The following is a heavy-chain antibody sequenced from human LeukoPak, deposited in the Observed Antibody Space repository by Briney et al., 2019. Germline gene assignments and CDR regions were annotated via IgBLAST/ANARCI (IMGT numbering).Heavy chain of an antibody. D-gene: IGHD2-2*01. CDR2: IDSSSGYI. Sequence: PGGSLRLSCAASGLTFSSSGMNWVRQAPGKGLEWVSFIDSSSGYIYYADSVKGRFTISRDNAKNSLYLQMSSLRAEDTAVYHCARGYCSGTSCFGAFDMWGQGTMVPVSS. CDR3: ARGYCSGTSCFGAFDM. CDR1: GLTFSSSG. J-gene: IGHJ3*02. V-gene: IGHV3-21*01.